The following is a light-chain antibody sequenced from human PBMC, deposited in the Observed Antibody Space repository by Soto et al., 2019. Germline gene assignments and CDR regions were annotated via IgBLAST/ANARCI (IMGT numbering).Light chain of an antibody. CDR1: QSVSSTY. Sequence: ELTQSPSTVSLSTGERVPLSCRASQSVSSTYLAWYQQNPGQAPRLLIYAASSRATGIPDRFSGSGSGTDFTLTISRLEPEDFAVYFCQLYVSSPTFGPGTKV. CDR3: QLYVSSPT. CDR2: AAS. J-gene: IGKJ1*01. V-gene: IGKV3-20*01.